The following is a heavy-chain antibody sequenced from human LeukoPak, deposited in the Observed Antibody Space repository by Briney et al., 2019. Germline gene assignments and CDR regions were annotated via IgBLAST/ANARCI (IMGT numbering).Heavy chain of an antibody. D-gene: IGHD3-10*01. CDR3: ARDPGSGSSYYYYYMDV. J-gene: IGHJ6*03. CDR1: GGSISSYY. CDR2: IYTSGST. Sequence: SETLSPTCTVSGGSISSYYWSWIRQPAGKGLEWIGRIYTSGSTNYNPSLKSRVTMSVDTSKNQFSLKLSSVTAADTAVYYCARDPGSGSSYYYYYMDVWGKGTTVTISS. V-gene: IGHV4-4*07.